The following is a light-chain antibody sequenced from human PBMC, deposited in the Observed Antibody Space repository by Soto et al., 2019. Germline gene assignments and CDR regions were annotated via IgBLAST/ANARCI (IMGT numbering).Light chain of an antibody. Sequence: EIVWTQSPGTLSLSPGERATLSCRASQSVSSSYLAWYQQKPGQAPRLLIYGASSRATGIPDRFSGSGSGTDFTLTISRLEPEDFAVYYCQQYGSSRIFTFGPGTKVDIK. CDR3: QQYGSSRIFT. J-gene: IGKJ3*01. CDR1: QSVSSSY. CDR2: GAS. V-gene: IGKV3-20*01.